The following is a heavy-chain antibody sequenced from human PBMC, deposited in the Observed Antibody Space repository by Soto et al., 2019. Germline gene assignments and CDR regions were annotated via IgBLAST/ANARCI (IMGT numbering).Heavy chain of an antibody. CDR2: IYSGGST. V-gene: IGHV3-53*04. D-gene: IGHD3-3*02. CDR3: ARDLAPAD. CDR1: GFTVSSNY. J-gene: IGHJ4*02. Sequence: EVQLVESGGGLVQPGGSLRLSCAASGFTVSSNYMSWVRQAPGKGLEWVSVIYSGGSTYYADSVKGRFTISGHNSKNTLYLQMNSLRAEDTAVYYCARDLAPADWGQGTLVTVSS.